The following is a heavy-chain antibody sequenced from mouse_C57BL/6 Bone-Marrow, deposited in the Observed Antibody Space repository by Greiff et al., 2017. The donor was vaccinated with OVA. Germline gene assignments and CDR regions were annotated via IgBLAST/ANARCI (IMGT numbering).Heavy chain of an antibody. CDR3: ARRWDDWYFDV. Sequence: EVKLVESGGGLVQPGGSLKLSCAASGFTFSDYGMAWVRQAPRKGPEWVAFISNLAYSIYYADTVTGRFTISREKAKNTLYLEMSSLRSEDTAMYYCARRWDDWYFDVWGTGTTVTVSS. CDR2: ISNLAYSI. D-gene: IGHD4-1*01. CDR1: GFTFSDYG. J-gene: IGHJ1*03. V-gene: IGHV5-15*04.